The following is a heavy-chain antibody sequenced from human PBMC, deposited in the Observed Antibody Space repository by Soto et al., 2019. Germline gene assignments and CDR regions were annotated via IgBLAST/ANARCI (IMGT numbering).Heavy chain of an antibody. V-gene: IGHV3-7*05. CDR2: IKESGGST. Sequence: GGSLRLCCAASGVTVRSYGMSWVRQAPGKGLEWVSTIKESGGSTYYADSVKGRFTISRDNAKNSLHLQMNSLRVDDTAVYYCASRGGLVRGNYYGMDVWGQGTTVTVSS. J-gene: IGHJ6*02. D-gene: IGHD3-10*01. CDR3: ASRGGLVRGNYYGMDV. CDR1: GVTVRSYG.